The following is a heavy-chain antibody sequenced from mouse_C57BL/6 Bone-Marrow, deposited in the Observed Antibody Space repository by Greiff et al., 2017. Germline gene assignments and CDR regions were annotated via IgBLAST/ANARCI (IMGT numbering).Heavy chain of an antibody. D-gene: IGHD4-1*01. J-gene: IGHJ3*01. CDR2: IDPSDSYT. CDR1: GYTFTSYW. Sequence: VQLQQPGAELVRPGTSVKLSCKASGYTFTSYWMHWVKQRPGQGLEWIGVIDPSDSYTNYNQKFKGKATLTVDTSSSTAYMQISSLTSEDSAVYYCARGLGRFAYWGQGTLVTVSA. CDR3: ARGLGRFAY. V-gene: IGHV1-59*01.